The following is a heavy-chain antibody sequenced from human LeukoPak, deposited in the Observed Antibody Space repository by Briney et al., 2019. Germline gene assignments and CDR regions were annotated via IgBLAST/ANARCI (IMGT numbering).Heavy chain of an antibody. CDR2: ISGDGGST. J-gene: IGHJ4*02. Sequence: GSLRLSCAASGFTFDDYAMHWVRQAPGKGLEWVSLISGDGGSTYYADSVKGRFTISRDNSKNSLYLQMNSLRTEDTALYYCAKDENSGYPLDYWGEGTLVTVSS. CDR3: AKDENSGYPLDY. V-gene: IGHV3-43*02. CDR1: GFTFDDYA. D-gene: IGHD3-22*01.